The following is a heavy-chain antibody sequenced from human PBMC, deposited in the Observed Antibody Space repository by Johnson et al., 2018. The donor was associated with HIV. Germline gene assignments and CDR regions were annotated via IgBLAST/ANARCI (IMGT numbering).Heavy chain of an antibody. CDR2: IRYDGSIQ. V-gene: IGHV3-30*02. CDR3: ARDQQLVPTGGAFYI. J-gene: IGHJ3*02. D-gene: IGHD6-13*01. CDR1: GFIFNTFG. Sequence: QVQLVESGGGVVQPGGSLRLSCAASGFIFNTFGMPWVRQAPGKGLEWVAFIRYDGSIQYYADSVQGRFTISSDNSKNTLYLQMISLRAEDTAVYYCARDQQLVPTGGAFYIWGQGTMVTVSS.